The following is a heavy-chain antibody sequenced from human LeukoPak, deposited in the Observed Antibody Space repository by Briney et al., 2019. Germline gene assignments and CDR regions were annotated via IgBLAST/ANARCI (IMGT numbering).Heavy chain of an antibody. V-gene: IGHV3-48*01. CDR2: ISSSGTTI. D-gene: IGHD5-18*01. CDR1: GFTFLSYG. Sequence: GGSLRLSCAASGFTFLSYGMNWVRQAPGKGLEWVSYISSSGTTIYYADSVKGRFTISRDNAKNSLYLQMNSLRAEDTAVYYCARVTAMAFFDYWGQGTLVTVSS. CDR3: ARVTAMAFFDY. J-gene: IGHJ4*02.